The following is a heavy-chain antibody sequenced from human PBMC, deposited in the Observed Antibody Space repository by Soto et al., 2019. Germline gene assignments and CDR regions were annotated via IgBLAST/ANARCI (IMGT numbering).Heavy chain of an antibody. CDR3: ARDVRASGEMFDY. D-gene: IGHD4-17*01. Sequence: GGSLRLSCAASGFTFTNYGLSWVRQAPGKGLDWVATVSGDASNTHYADSVKGRFTISRDNSKSILFLQMKSLRVEDTAIYYCARDVRASGEMFDYWGQGTQVTVSS. CDR1: GFTFTNYG. CDR2: VSGDASNT. J-gene: IGHJ4*02. V-gene: IGHV3-23*01.